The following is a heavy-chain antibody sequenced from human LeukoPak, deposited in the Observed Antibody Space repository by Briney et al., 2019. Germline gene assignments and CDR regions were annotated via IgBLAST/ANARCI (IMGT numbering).Heavy chain of an antibody. J-gene: IGHJ5*02. CDR2: IIPIFGTA. Sequence: GSSVKVSCKASGGTFSSYAISWVRQAPGQGLEWMGGIIPIFGTANYAQKFQGRVTITTDESTSTAYMELSSLRSEDTAVYYCARGLILGYCSSTSCPNWFDPWGQGTLVTVSS. CDR1: GGTFSSYA. D-gene: IGHD2-2*01. V-gene: IGHV1-69*05. CDR3: ARGLILGYCSSTSCPNWFDP.